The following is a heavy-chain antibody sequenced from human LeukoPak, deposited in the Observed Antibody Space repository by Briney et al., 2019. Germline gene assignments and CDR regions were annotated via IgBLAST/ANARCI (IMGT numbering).Heavy chain of an antibody. CDR2: ISYDGSNK. Sequence: PGRSLRLSCAASGFTFSSYAMHWVRQAPGKGLEWVAVISYDGSNKYYADSVKGRFTISRDNSKKTLYLQMNSLRAEDTAVYYCARGNGYFYCDYWGQGTLVTVSS. D-gene: IGHD5-18*01. CDR3: ARGNGYFYCDY. CDR1: GFTFSSYA. J-gene: IGHJ4*02. V-gene: IGHV3-30-3*01.